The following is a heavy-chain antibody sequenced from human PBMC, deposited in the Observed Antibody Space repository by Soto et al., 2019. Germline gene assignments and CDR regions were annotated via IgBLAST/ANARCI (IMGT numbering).Heavy chain of an antibody. Sequence: GESLKISCKGSGYTFPSYWVGWVRQMPGKGLEWMGIIYPGDSDTRYSPSSQGQVTISADKSITTAYLQWNSLKASDTAMYYCASFHDILTGHDAFDIWGQGTRVTVSS. CDR1: GYTFPSYW. CDR3: ASFHDILTGHDAFDI. D-gene: IGHD3-9*01. V-gene: IGHV5-51*01. J-gene: IGHJ3*02. CDR2: IYPGDSDT.